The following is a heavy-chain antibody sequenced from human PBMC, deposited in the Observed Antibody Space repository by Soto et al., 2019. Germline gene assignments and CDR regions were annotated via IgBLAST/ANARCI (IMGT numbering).Heavy chain of an antibody. V-gene: IGHV5-51*01. Sequence: LGESLKISCNGSGYSFTSYWIGWVRQMPGKGLEWMGIIYPGDSDTRYSPSFQGQVTISADKSISTAYLQWSSLKASDTAMYYCARRAHSSSWDRANFFDYWGQGTLVTVSS. CDR1: GYSFTSYW. CDR3: ARRAHSSSWDRANFFDY. CDR2: IYPGDSDT. D-gene: IGHD6-13*01. J-gene: IGHJ4*02.